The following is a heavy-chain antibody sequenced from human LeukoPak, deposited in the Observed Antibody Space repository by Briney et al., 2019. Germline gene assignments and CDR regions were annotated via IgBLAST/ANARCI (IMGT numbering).Heavy chain of an antibody. CDR2: IVGGAGGT. CDR3: ARGRNYDIAAGFDP. CDR1: GFTFSSHG. J-gene: IGHJ5*02. V-gene: IGHV3-23*01. D-gene: IGHD3-9*01. Sequence: PGGSLRLSCAASGFTFSSHGMSWVRQAPGKGLEWVSGIVGGAGGTYYADSVKGRFTISRDNAKNSLYLQMNSLRAEDTALYYCARGRNYDIAAGFDPWGQGTLVTVSS.